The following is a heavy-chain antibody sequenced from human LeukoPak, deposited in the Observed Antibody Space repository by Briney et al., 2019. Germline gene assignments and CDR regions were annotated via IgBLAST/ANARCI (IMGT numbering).Heavy chain of an antibody. V-gene: IGHV4-39*07. CDR3: ARVGGYSYGQYYYYYYMDV. J-gene: IGHJ6*03. CDR1: GGSISSSSYY. CDR2: IYYSGST. Sequence: SETLSLTCTVSGGSISSSSYYWGWIRQPPGKGLEWIGSIYYSGSTYYNPSLKSRVTISVDTSKNQFSLKLSSVTAADTAVYYCARVGGYSYGQYYYYYYMDVWGKGTTVTVSS. D-gene: IGHD5-18*01.